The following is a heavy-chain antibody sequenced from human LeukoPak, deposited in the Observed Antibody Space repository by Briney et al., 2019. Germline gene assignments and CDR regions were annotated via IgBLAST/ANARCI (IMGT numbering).Heavy chain of an antibody. CDR2: ISSSGSTI. Sequence: PGGSLRLSCAASGFTFSDYYMSWIRQAPGKGLEWVSYISSSGSTIYYADSVKVRFTISRDNAKNSLYLQMNSLRAEDTAVYYCAREVGDYQLGYYYMDVWGKGTTVTVSS. D-gene: IGHD4-17*01. J-gene: IGHJ6*03. CDR1: GFTFSDYY. CDR3: AREVGDYQLGYYYMDV. V-gene: IGHV3-11*04.